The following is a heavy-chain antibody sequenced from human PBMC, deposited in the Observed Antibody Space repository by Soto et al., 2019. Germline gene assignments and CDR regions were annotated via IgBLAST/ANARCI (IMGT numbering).Heavy chain of an antibody. V-gene: IGHV3-23*01. D-gene: IGHD2-2*02. J-gene: IGHJ3*01. CDR1: GFTFSSYA. CDR2: VSGSGGST. CDR3: EKGTEDQLLYLARKSGAFDF. Sequence: EVQLLESGGGLVQPGGSLRLSCAASGFTFSSYAMSWVRQSPGKGLEWVSAVSGSGGSTYYADSVRGRFTIARDDSTNPMFMQMNRLRAEDTSIYFCEKGTEDQLLYLARKSGAFDFWGPGTMVTVSS.